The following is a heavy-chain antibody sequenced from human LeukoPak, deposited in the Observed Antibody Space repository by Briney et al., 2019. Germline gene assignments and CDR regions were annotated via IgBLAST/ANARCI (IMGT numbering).Heavy chain of an antibody. Sequence: ASVKVSCKASGYTFSGYYIFWVRRAPGQGLEWMGWINPNSGGTNSAQEFQGRVTMTRDTSITTAYMELSTLRSDDTAVYYCALIGDHAWFDPWGQGTLVTVSS. CDR2: INPNSGGT. CDR1: GYTFSGYY. J-gene: IGHJ5*02. V-gene: IGHV1-2*02. CDR3: ALIGDHAWFDP. D-gene: IGHD3-10*01.